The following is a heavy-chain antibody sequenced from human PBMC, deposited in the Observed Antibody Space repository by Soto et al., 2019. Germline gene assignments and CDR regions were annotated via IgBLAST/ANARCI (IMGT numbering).Heavy chain of an antibody. CDR1: GFICSSYD. Sequence: PGGSLRLSCAVSGFICSSYDMSWVRQAPGEGLEWVSTILVGGSTHYEDSVKGRFTISRDTSKNTVYLQMNSLTAGDTAVYYCAKETATGGGAFEIYGRGTLVTVSS. CDR3: AKETATGGGAFEI. J-gene: IGHJ3*02. D-gene: IGHD2-8*02. CDR2: ILVGGST. V-gene: IGHV3-23*01.